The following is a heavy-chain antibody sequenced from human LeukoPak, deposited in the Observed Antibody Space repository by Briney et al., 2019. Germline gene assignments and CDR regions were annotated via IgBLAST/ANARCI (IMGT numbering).Heavy chain of an antibody. D-gene: IGHD2-15*01. CDR2: IYYSGST. J-gene: IGHJ4*02. Sequence: SETLSLTCTVSGDSIISYYWSWIRQPPGKGLEWIGYIYYSGSTNYNPSLKSRVTISVDTSKNQFSLKLSSVTAADTAVYYCAGRFNGYCSGGNCSTDEYYFHYWGQGTLVTVSS. CDR3: AGRFNGYCSGGNCSTDEYYFHY. CDR1: GDSIISYY. V-gene: IGHV4-59*01.